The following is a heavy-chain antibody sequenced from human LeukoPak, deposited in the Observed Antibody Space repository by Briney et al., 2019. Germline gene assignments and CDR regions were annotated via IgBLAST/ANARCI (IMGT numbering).Heavy chain of an antibody. CDR3: ARERGLSSSWPYFDY. D-gene: IGHD6-13*01. Sequence: TGGSLRLSCAASGFTFSSYAMPWIRQAPGKGLEWVAVIWYDGSNKYYADSVKGRFTISRDNSKNTLYLQMNSLRAEDTAVYYCARERGLSSSWPYFDYWGQGTLVTVSS. CDR2: IWYDGSNK. J-gene: IGHJ4*02. V-gene: IGHV3-33*08. CDR1: GFTFSSYA.